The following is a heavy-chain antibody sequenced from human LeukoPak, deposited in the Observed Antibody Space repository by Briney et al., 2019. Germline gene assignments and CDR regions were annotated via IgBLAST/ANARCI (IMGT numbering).Heavy chain of an antibody. V-gene: IGHV1-2*04. Sequence: GASVKVSCKASGYTFTGYYMHWARQAPGQGLEWMGWINPNSGGTNYAQKFQGWVTMTRDTSISTAYMELSRLRSDDTAVYYCARGMYSSSWYGGFGIDYWGQGTLVTVSS. CDR2: INPNSGGT. J-gene: IGHJ4*02. CDR1: GYTFTGYY. CDR3: ARGMYSSSWYGGFGIDY. D-gene: IGHD6-13*01.